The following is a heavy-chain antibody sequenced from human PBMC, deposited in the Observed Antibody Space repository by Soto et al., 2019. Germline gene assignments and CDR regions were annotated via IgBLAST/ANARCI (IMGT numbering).Heavy chain of an antibody. CDR2: IKQDGSEK. D-gene: IGHD3-10*01. CDR3: ARGGVGELLYWFDP. CDR1: GFTFSSYW. V-gene: IGHV3-7*01. J-gene: IGHJ5*02. Sequence: EVQLVESGGGLVQPGGSLRLSCAASGFTFSSYWMSWVRQAPGKGLEWVANIKQDGSEKYYVDSVKGRFTISRDNAKNSRYLQMNGLRAEDTAVYYCARGGVGELLYWFDPWGQGTLVTVSS.